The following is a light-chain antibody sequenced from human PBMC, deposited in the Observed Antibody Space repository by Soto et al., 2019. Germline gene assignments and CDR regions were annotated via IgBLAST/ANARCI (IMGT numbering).Light chain of an antibody. CDR2: RAS. CDR1: PSLEYTYGNAY. CDR3: MQATHWPPT. J-gene: IGKJ1*01. V-gene: IGKV2-30*01. Sequence: DVVMTQSPLSLPVTPGQPASIPRRSRPSLEYTYGNAYLNWFHQRPGQSPRRLIYRASNRDSGVPDRFSGSGSGTDFTLKISRVEAEDVGVYYCMQATHWPPTFGRGTKVEIK.